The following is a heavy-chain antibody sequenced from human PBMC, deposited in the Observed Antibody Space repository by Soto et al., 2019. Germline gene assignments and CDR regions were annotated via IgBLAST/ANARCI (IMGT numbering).Heavy chain of an antibody. CDR3: ARVLLGGLHWLLSDPFDS. J-gene: IGHJ3*02. CDR1: GGTFSSYA. Sequence: SVKVSCNASGGTFSSYAISWVRQAPGQGLEWMGGIIPIFGTANYAQKFQGRVTITADKSTSTAYMELSSLRSEDTAVYYCARVLLGGLHWLLSDPFDSWGQGTMVTVS. D-gene: IGHD3-9*01. V-gene: IGHV1-69*06. CDR2: IIPIFGTA.